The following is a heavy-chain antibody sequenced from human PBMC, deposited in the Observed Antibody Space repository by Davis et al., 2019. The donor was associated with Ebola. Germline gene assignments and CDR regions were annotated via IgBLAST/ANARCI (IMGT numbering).Heavy chain of an antibody. Sequence: ASVKVSCKASGYTFTGYYMHWVRQAPGQGLEWMGWINPNSGGTNYAQKFQGRVTMTRDTSISTAYMELSRLRSDDTAVYYCASGARYYDILTGYRHYYYGMDVWGQGTTVTVSS. CDR1: GYTFTGYY. D-gene: IGHD3-9*01. CDR3: ASGARYYDILTGYRHYYYGMDV. J-gene: IGHJ6*02. V-gene: IGHV1-2*02. CDR2: INPNSGGT.